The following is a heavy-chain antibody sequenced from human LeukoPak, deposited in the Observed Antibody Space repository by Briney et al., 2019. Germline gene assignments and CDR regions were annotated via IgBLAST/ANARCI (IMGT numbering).Heavy chain of an antibody. CDR3: AKDGSWSCTD. CDR2: IAHHGNDR. Sequence: VGSLRLSCAASGFIFSKSAMHWVRQGPGKGLEWVAYIAHHGNDRYYADSVKGRFTISRDNSKRTLYLQMNRLNPDDTAVYYCAKDGSWSCTDWGQGTLITVSS. V-gene: IGHV3-30*02. D-gene: IGHD2-8*02. CDR1: GFIFSKSA. J-gene: IGHJ4*02.